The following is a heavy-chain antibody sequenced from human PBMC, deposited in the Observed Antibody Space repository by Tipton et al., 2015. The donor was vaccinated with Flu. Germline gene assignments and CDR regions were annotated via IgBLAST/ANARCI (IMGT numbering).Heavy chain of an antibody. J-gene: IGHJ6*02. D-gene: IGHD5-18*01. CDR2: IWNDGSKK. CDR1: GFVFSVYA. CDR3: ARDHIGYNPFYGLDV. Sequence: SLRLSCTASGFVFSVYAIHWVRQAPGKGLEWVSVIWNDGSKKYYAESVMGRFTISRDNTQKMVYLQMNSLGAEDTAVYYCARDHIGYNPFYGLDVWGQGATVSV. V-gene: IGHV3-33*01.